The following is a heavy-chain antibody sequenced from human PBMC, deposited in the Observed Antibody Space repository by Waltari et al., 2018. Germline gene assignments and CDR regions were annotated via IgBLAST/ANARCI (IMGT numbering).Heavy chain of an antibody. CDR1: GFTFSSYS. D-gene: IGHD7-27*01. CDR2: ISSTGSYT. J-gene: IGHJ4*02. Sequence: EVQLVESGGGLVKPGGSLRLSCAASGFTFSSYSMNWVRQAPGKGLAGDTTISSTGSYTHYADSVKGRFTIARDNAKNSLYLQMNSLRAEDTAVYYCARGGWGFYLDDWGQGTLVTFSS. CDR3: ARGGWGFYLDD. V-gene: IGHV3-21*01.